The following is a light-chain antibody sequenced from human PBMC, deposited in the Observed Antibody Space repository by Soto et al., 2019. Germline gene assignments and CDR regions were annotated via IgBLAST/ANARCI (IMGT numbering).Light chain of an antibody. CDR1: QSVSSY. CDR2: DAS. J-gene: IGKJ2*01. V-gene: IGKV3-11*01. CDR3: QQRSNWPQYT. Sequence: EIVLTQSPDTLSLSPGERATLSCRASQSVSSYLAWYQQRPGKAPRLLIYDASNRATGIPARFSGSGSGTDFTLTISSLEPEDFAVYYWQQRSNWPQYTFGQGTKLEIK.